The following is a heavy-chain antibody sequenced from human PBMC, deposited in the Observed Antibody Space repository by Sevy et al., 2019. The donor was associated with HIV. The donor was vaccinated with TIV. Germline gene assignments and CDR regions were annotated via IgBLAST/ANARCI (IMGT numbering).Heavy chain of an antibody. D-gene: IGHD4-17*01. Sequence: GGSLRLSCAASRFIFSSYEMSWVRQAPGKGLEWVSHISQSGGTTYYSDSVKGRFTISRDNAKNSLYLQMNSLRAEDTAIYYCARDLPPSSTTVAHFDYWGHGTLVTVSS. V-gene: IGHV3-48*03. CDR3: ARDLPPSSTTVAHFDY. CDR2: ISQSGGTT. J-gene: IGHJ4*01. CDR1: RFIFSSYE.